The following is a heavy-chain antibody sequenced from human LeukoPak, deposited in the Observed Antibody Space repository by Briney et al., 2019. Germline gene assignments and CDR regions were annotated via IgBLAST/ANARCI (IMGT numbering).Heavy chain of an antibody. J-gene: IGHJ4*02. CDR1: GFTFSDYY. CDR3: ARDRRSSSSPIFDY. D-gene: IGHD6-6*01. CDR2: ISSSGSTI. V-gene: IGHV3-11*04. Sequence: GGSLRLSCAASGFTFSDYYMSWIRQAPGKGLEWVSYISSSGSTIYYADSVKGRFTISRDNAKNSLYLQMNSLRAEDTAVYYCARDRRSSSSPIFDYWGQGTLVTVSS.